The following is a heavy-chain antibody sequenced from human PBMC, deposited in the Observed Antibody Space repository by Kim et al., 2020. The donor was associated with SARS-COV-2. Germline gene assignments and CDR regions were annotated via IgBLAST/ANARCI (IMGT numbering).Heavy chain of an antibody. V-gene: IGHV4-39*01. CDR3: ARQPDGYYDSFTGYPLIDY. D-gene: IGHD3-9*01. CDR2: IYYSGST. CDR1: GGSISSSSYY. J-gene: IGHJ4*02. Sequence: SETLSLTCTVSGGSISSSSYYWGWIRQPPGKGLEWFGRIYYSGSTYYTPSLKSRVTISVDTSKNQFSLKLSSVTAADTSVYYCARQPDGYYDSFTGYPLIDYWGQGTLVTVSS.